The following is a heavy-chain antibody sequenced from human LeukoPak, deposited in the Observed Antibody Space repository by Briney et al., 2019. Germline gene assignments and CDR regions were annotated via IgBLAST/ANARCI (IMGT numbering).Heavy chain of an antibody. CDR3: ARVFRGVVTSNWFDP. J-gene: IGHJ5*02. Sequence: SETLSLTCTVSGVSISGHYWTWIRQPPGKGQEWIGYIFDNGSTNFNSSLQSRVTMSLDTSKNQFSLKLSSVTAADTAVYYCARVFRGVVTSNWFDPWGQGALVTVSS. V-gene: IGHV4-59*11. D-gene: IGHD2-21*02. CDR1: GVSISGHY. CDR2: IFDNGST.